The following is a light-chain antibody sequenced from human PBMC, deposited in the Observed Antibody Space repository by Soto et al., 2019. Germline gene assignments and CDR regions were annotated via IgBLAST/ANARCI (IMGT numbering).Light chain of an antibody. CDR3: ESYVSSMSCSYV. CDR2: GNN. J-gene: IGLJ1*01. V-gene: IGLV1-40*01. Sequence: QSVLTQPPSVSGAPGQRVTISCTGSSANIGAGYDVHWYQRHPGTAPKVLIYGNNKRPSGVPDRFSCSKSGTSASLAITLLQSEDEAEYYCESYVSSMSCSYVFGTGTKVTVL. CDR1: SANIGAGYD.